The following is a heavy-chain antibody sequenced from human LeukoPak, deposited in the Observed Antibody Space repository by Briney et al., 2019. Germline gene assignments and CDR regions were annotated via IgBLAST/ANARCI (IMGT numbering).Heavy chain of an antibody. CDR1: GYTFTGYY. Sequence: ASVKVSCKASGYTFTGYYMHWVRQAPGQGLEWMGRINPNSGGTNYAQKFQGRVTMTRDTSISTAYMELSRLRSDDMAVYYCARDLDYYGSGSYGDWGQGTLVTVSS. V-gene: IGHV1-2*06. D-gene: IGHD3-10*01. CDR2: INPNSGGT. J-gene: IGHJ4*02. CDR3: ARDLDYYGSGSYGD.